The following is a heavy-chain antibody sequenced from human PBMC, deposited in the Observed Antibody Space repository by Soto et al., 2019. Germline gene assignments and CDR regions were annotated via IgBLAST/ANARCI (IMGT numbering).Heavy chain of an antibody. CDR1: EFTFSSYA. D-gene: IGHD3-22*01. Sequence: GRPGLACTASEFTFSSYAMSWVRQAPNKGLEWVSTISGSGGRTYYADSVKGRFTISRDNSKNTLYLQMNSLRAEDTAVYYCANTALTTMIVVVSGTFDYWGQGTLVTVYS. J-gene: IGHJ4*02. CDR2: ISGSGGRT. CDR3: ANTALTTMIVVVSGTFDY. V-gene: IGHV3-23*01.